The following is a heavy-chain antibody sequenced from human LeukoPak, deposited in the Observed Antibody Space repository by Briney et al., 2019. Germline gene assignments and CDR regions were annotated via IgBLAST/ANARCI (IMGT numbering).Heavy chain of an antibody. Sequence: GMSLKLPCAASGFTFSSYSMNWVRQAPGKGLEWVSSISSSSSYIYYADSVKGRFTISRDNAKNSLYLQMNSLRAEDTAVYYCARALSDSSSSVWGQGTLVTVSS. CDR3: ARALSDSSSSV. CDR1: GFTFSSYS. CDR2: ISSSSSYI. V-gene: IGHV3-21*01. D-gene: IGHD6-6*01. J-gene: IGHJ4*02.